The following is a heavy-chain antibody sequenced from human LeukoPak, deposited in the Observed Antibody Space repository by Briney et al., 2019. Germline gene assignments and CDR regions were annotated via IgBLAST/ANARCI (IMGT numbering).Heavy chain of an antibody. CDR1: GYTFTSYG. D-gene: IGHD3-16*02. CDR3: ARDAYDCVWGSYRSPLDC. Sequence: ASVKVSCTASGYTFTSYGISWVRQAPGQGLEWMGWISAYNGNTNYAQKLQGRVTITTDTSTSTAYMELRSLRSDDTAVYYCARDAYDCVWGSYRSPLDCWGQGTLVTVCS. V-gene: IGHV1-18*01. CDR2: ISAYNGNT. J-gene: IGHJ4*02.